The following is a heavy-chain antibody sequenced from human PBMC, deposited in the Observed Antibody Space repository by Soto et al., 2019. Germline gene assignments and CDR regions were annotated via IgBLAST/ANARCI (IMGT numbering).Heavy chain of an antibody. J-gene: IGHJ6*02. Sequence: SETLSLTCTVSGGSISSYYWSWIRQPPGKGLEWIGYIYYSGSTNYNPSLKSRVTISVGTSKNQFSLKLSSVTAADTAVYYCAREVDYGAHYYGMDVWGQGTTVTVSS. D-gene: IGHD4-17*01. CDR1: GGSISSYY. CDR3: AREVDYGAHYYGMDV. CDR2: IYYSGST. V-gene: IGHV4-59*01.